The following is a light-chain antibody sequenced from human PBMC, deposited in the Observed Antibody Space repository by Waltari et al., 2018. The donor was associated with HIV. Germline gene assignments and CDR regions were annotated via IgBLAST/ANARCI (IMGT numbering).Light chain of an antibody. CDR2: EVN. J-gene: IGLJ1*01. CDR3: SSFSSGNSLEV. V-gene: IGLV2-14*01. Sequence: HSALTQPASVSGSPGQTVTISCSGTSSDVGGFNSVSWYQQHPGKAPKLMIYEVNNLPARISSRFSGSKSGNPAYLTISGLQAEDEAEYYCSSFSSGNSLEVFGTGTKVTFL. CDR1: SSDVGGFNS.